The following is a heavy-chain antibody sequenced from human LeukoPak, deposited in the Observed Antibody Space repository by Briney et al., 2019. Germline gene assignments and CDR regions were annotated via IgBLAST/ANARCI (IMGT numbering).Heavy chain of an antibody. J-gene: IGHJ5*02. V-gene: IGHV1-69*05. CDR2: IIPIFGTA. Sequence: ASVKVSCKASGGTFSSYAISWVRQAPGQGLEWMGGIIPIFGTANYAQKFQGRVTITTDESTSTAYMELSSLRSEDTAVHYCARDAPYCSSTRCYEYNWFDPWGQGTLVTVSS. CDR1: GGTFSSYA. D-gene: IGHD2-2*01. CDR3: ARDAPYCSSTRCYEYNWFDP.